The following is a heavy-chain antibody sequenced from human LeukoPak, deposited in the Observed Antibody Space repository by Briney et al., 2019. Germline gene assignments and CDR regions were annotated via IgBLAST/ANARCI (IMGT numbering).Heavy chain of an antibody. V-gene: IGHV3-23*01. D-gene: IGHD2-2*01. Sequence: PGGSLRLSCAASKFTFSFYAMSWVRQAPGKWLEWVSTISGSGANTYYAGSVKGRFTISRDNSKNTLYLQMNSLRAEDTAAYYCAKGLVPAAMGEFDYWGQGTLVTVSS. J-gene: IGHJ4*02. CDR2: ISGSGANT. CDR1: KFTFSFYA. CDR3: AKGLVPAAMGEFDY.